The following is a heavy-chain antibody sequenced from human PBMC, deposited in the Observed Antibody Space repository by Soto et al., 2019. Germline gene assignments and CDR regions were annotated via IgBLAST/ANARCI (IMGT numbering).Heavy chain of an antibody. Sequence: GESLKISCKVSGYSFTSYWISWVRQLPGKGLEWLGRIDPSDSDTNYSPSFQGHVTISADKSISTAYLQWSSLKASDTAMYYCARTDFWTGYKASDVWGQGTTVTVSS. D-gene: IGHD3-3*01. CDR3: ARTDFWTGYKASDV. J-gene: IGHJ6*02. V-gene: IGHV5-10-1*01. CDR1: GYSFTSYW. CDR2: IDPSDSDT.